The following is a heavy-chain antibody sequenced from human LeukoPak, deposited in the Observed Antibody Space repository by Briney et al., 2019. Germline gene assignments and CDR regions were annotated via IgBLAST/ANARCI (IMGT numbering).Heavy chain of an antibody. D-gene: IGHD2-2*01. CDR3: ARGVPAAIDH. CDR1: GGSISSGGYS. J-gene: IGHJ4*02. CDR2: IYHSGST. V-gene: IGHV4-30-2*01. Sequence: SETLSLTCAVSGGSISSGGYSWSWIRQPPGKGLEWIGYIYHSGSTYYNPSLKSRVTISVDRSKNQFSLKLSSVTAADTAVYYCARGVPAAIDHWGQGTLVTVSS.